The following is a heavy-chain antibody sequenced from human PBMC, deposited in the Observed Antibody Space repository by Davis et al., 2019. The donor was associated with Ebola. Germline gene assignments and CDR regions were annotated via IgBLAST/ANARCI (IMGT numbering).Heavy chain of an antibody. Sequence: GESLKISCAASGFTFSSYSMSWVRHVPGKGLEWVSTISASEGHTHYSDSVRGRFTISRDNSKNTLYLQMNSLRAEDTATYYCARYCHYTDCSYFDCWGQGTMVAVSS. CDR3: ARYCHYTDCSYFDC. CDR2: ISASEGHT. J-gene: IGHJ4*02. CDR1: GFTFSSYS. D-gene: IGHD2-15*01. V-gene: IGHV3-23*01.